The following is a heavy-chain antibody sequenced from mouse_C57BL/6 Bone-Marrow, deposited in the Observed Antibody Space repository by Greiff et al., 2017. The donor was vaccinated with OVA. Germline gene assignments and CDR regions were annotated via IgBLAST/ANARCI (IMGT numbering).Heavy chain of an antibody. Sequence: QVQLQQPGAELVRPGTSVKLSCKASGYTFTSYWMHWVKQRPGQGLEWIGVIDPSDSYTNYNQKFKGKATLTVDTSSSTAYMQLSSLTSEDSAVYYCASYYGSSYGRGYWGQGTTLTVSS. CDR3: ASYYGSSYGRGY. J-gene: IGHJ2*01. CDR2: IDPSDSYT. D-gene: IGHD1-1*01. V-gene: IGHV1-59*01. CDR1: GYTFTSYW.